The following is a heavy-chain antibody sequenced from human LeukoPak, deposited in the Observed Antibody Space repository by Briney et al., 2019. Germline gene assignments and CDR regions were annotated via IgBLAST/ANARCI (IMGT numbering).Heavy chain of an antibody. Sequence: PGGSLRLSCSASGFSLSRYAMHWVRQAPGKGLEYVSGISSNGGSTHYADSVKGRFTISRDNSKNTLYLQMSSLRAEDTAVYYCVKDEYDILSFFDYWGQGTLVTVSS. V-gene: IGHV3-64D*06. CDR3: VKDEYDILSFFDY. D-gene: IGHD3-9*01. CDR1: GFSLSRYA. J-gene: IGHJ4*02. CDR2: ISSNGGST.